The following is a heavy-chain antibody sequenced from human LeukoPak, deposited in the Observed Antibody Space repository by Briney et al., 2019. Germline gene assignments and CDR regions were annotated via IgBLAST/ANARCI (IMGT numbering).Heavy chain of an antibody. CDR1: GYSISSGYY. D-gene: IGHD2-15*01. CDR2: IYHSGST. Sequence: KPSETLSLTCAVSGYSISSGYYWGWIRQPPGKGLEWIGSIYHSGSTYYNPSLKSRVTISVDTSKNQFSLKLSSVTAADTAVYYCARYYCSGGSCYSYYYYYMDVWGKGTTVTVSS. V-gene: IGHV4-38-2*01. J-gene: IGHJ6*03. CDR3: ARYYCSGGSCYSYYYYYMDV.